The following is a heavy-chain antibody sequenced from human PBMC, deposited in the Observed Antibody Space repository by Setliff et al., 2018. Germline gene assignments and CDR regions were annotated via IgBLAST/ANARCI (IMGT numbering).Heavy chain of an antibody. J-gene: IGHJ4*02. Sequence: GASVKVSCKASGYTFTNYGINWVRQAPGQGLEWMGWINNDNMNTNYPQKFLGRVTMTTDTSTNTAYMELRLMRPDDTAVYYWARITFYVSIGYYYALDNWGQGTLVTVSS. CDR1: GYTFTNYG. CDR3: ARITFYVSIGYYYALDN. D-gene: IGHD3-22*01. V-gene: IGHV1-18*01. CDR2: INNDNMNT.